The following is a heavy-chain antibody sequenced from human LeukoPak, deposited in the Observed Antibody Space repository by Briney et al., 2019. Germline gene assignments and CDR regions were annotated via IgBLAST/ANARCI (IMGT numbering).Heavy chain of an antibody. CDR1: GFDVNDNF. V-gene: IGHV3-53*01. CDR3: VRRHDY. CDR2: IYASGGA. Sequence: GGSLRLSCVASGFDVNDNFMIWVRQAPGQGLEWISIIYASGGAFHSESVKGRFSAFRDTSKNTILLQMNNLRAADTAMYYCVRRHDYWGQGTLVTVSS. J-gene: IGHJ4*02.